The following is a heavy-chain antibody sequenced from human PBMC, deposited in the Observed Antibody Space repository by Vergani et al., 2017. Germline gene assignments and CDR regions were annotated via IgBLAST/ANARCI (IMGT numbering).Heavy chain of an antibody. CDR2: MNPNSGNT. CDR3: ARGTLTITMVRGVIPYFDY. V-gene: IGHV1-8*03. CDR1: GGTFTSYD. Sequence: QVQLVQSGAEVKKPGSSVKVSCKASGGTFTSYDINWVRQATGQGLEWMGWMNPNSGNTGYAQKFQGRVTITRNTSISTAYMELSSLRSEDTAVYYCARGTLTITMVRGVIPYFDYWGQGTLVTVSS. J-gene: IGHJ4*02. D-gene: IGHD3-10*01.